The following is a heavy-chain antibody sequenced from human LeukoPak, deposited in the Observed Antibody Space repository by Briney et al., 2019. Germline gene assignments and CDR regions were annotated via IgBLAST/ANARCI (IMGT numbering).Heavy chain of an antibody. CDR3: ARLGYHGRLLMYYLVY. V-gene: IGHV4-59*08. D-gene: IGHD3-16*02. Sequence: SETLFLACTVSGGSLKSYYWGWIRQPPGKGLEWIGYAYYSGSTNYNPSLKSRVIISVDTSKNQFSLKLSSVTAADTAVYYCARLGYHGRLLMYYLVYWGRGSLVTVSS. CDR2: AYYSGST. CDR1: GGSLKSYY. J-gene: IGHJ4*02.